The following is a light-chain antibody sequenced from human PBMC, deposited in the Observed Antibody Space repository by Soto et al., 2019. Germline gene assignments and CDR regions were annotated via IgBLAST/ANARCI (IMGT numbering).Light chain of an antibody. CDR2: EVT. CDR1: SSDVGSYHL. V-gene: IGLV2-23*02. Sequence: QSALTQPASVSGSPGQSITISCTGTSSDVGSYHLVSWYQQHPGKAPKLMIYEVTKRPSGVSNRFSGSKSGNTASPTISGLQAEDEADYYCCSYAGSSTFVVFGGGTKLTVL. CDR3: CSYAGSSTFVV. J-gene: IGLJ2*01.